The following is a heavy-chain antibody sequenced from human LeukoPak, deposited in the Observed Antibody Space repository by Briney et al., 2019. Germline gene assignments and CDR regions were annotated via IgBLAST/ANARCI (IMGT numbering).Heavy chain of an antibody. D-gene: IGHD3-10*01. J-gene: IGHJ4*02. CDR1: GFTFSSYA. Sequence: PGGSLRLSCAASGFTFSSYAMSWVRQAPGKGLEWVSAISGSGGSTYYADSVKGRFTISRDNSKNTLFLQMNSLRAEDTALYYCARLFSYGSGSTISPRWGQGTLVTVSS. CDR2: ISGSGGST. V-gene: IGHV3-23*01. CDR3: ARLFSYGSGSTISPR.